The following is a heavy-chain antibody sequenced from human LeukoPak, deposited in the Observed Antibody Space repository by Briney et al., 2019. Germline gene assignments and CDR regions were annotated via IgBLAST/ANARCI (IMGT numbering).Heavy chain of an antibody. V-gene: IGHV3-73*01. D-gene: IGHD1-26*01. CDR2: IRSKGNNYAT. Sequence: GGSLKLSCAASGFNFSGSAVHWVRQASGKGLEWVGDIRSKGNNYATAYTASVKGRFTISRDDSKSTAHLQMNSLKTEDTAVYYCSRPGSYSTDDAFDIWGQGTMVTVSS. CDR1: GFNFSGSA. CDR3: SRPGSYSTDDAFDI. J-gene: IGHJ3*02.